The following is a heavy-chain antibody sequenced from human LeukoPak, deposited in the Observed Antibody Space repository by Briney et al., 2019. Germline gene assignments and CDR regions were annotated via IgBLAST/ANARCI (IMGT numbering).Heavy chain of an antibody. D-gene: IGHD7-27*01. V-gene: IGHV3-30-3*01. CDR1: GFTFSSYA. J-gene: IGHJ4*02. Sequence: GGSLRLSCAASGFTFSSYAMHWVRQAPGKGLEWVAVISYDGSNKYYADSVKGRFTISRDNSKNTVYMEMNSLRPDDTAVYYCARDNWGWDYWGQGTLVIVSS. CDR2: ISYDGSNK. CDR3: ARDNWGWDY.